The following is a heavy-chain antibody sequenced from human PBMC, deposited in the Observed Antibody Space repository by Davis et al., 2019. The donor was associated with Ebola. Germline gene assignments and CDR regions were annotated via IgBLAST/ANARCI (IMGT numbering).Heavy chain of an antibody. CDR2: INHSGST. V-gene: IGHV4-34*01. CDR1: GGSFSGYY. Sequence: PSETLSLTCAVYGGSFSGYYWSWIRQPPGKGLEWIGEINHSGSTNYNPSLKSRVTISVDTSKNQFSLKLSSVTAADTAVYYCAREAGRHKYWYFDLWGRGTLVTVSS. J-gene: IGHJ2*01. CDR3: AREAGRHKYWYFDL.